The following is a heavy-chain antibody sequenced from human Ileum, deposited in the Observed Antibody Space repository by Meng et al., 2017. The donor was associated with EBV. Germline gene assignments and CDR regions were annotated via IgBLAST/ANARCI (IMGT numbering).Heavy chain of an antibody. V-gene: IGHV4-61*01. D-gene: IGHD5-18*01. J-gene: IGHJ4*02. CDR3: ARGWDTAMDSG. CDR1: GGSVSISSYY. Sequence: QVPLQESGQGLGKPSETLSSTSTVSGGSVSISSYYWSWIRQPPGKGLEWIGYIYYSGTTNYNPSLESRVTISVDTSKNQFSLKLRSVAASDTAVYYCARGWDTAMDSGWGQGTLVTVSS. CDR2: IYYSGTT.